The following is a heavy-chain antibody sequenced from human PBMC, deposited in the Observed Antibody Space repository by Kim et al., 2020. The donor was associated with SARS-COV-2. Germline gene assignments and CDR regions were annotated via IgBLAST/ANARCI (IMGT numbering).Heavy chain of an antibody. J-gene: IGHJ5*02. D-gene: IGHD6-13*01. CDR2: ISSSSSYI. V-gene: IGHV3-21*01. CDR3: ATGIAAAGTGWFDP. Sequence: GGSLRLSCAASGFTFSSYSMNWVRQAPGKGLEWVSSISSSSSYIYYADSVKGRFTISRDNAKNSLYLQMNSLRAEDTAVYYCATGIAAAGTGWFDPWGQGTLVTVSS. CDR1: GFTFSSYS.